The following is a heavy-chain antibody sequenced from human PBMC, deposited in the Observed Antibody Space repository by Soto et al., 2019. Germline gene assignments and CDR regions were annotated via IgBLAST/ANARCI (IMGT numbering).Heavy chain of an antibody. CDR3: AREGRFGELYWYFDL. V-gene: IGHV1-69*08. J-gene: IGHJ2*01. D-gene: IGHD3-10*01. CDR2: IIPILGIA. Sequence: QVQLVQSGAEVKKPGSSVKVSCKASGGTFSSYTISWVRQAPGQGLEWMGRIIPILGIANYAQKFQGRVPITADKSTSTAYMELSSLRSEDTAVYYCAREGRFGELYWYFDLWGRGTLVTVSS. CDR1: GGTFSSYT.